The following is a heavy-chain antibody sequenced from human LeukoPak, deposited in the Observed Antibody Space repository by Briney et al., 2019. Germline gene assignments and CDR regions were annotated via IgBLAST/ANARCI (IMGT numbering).Heavy chain of an antibody. CDR1: GYTFRRYF. CDR3: ARHCGGDCYRKNDAFDI. CDR2: IIPIFGTA. Sequence: SVKVSCKASGYTFRRYFMNWVRQAPGQGLEWMGGIIPIFGTANYAQKFQGRVTITADESTSTAYMELSSLRSEDTAVYYCARHCGGDCYRKNDAFDIWGQGTMVTVSS. D-gene: IGHD2-21*02. V-gene: IGHV1-69*13. J-gene: IGHJ3*02.